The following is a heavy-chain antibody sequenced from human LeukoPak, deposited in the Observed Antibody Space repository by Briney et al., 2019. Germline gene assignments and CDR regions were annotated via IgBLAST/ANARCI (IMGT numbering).Heavy chain of an antibody. CDR2: ISGSGGST. J-gene: IGHJ3*02. Sequence: PGGSLRLSCAASGFTFSSYAMSWVRQAPGKGLEWVSAISGSGGSTHYADSVKDRFVTSRDTSKNSLYLQMNGLRAEDTAVYYCARVPDYGDHTPRRAYDMWGLGTMVTVSS. CDR3: ARVPDYGDHTPRRAYDM. V-gene: IGHV3-23*01. CDR1: GFTFSSYA. D-gene: IGHD4-17*01.